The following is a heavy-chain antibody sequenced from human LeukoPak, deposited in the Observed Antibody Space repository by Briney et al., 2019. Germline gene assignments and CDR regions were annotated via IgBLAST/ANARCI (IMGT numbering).Heavy chain of an antibody. Sequence: ASVKVSCKASGYTFTSYDINWERQATGQGLEWMGWMNPNSGNTGYAQKFQGRVTMTRNTSISTAYMELSSLRSEDTAVYYCARRSSGWSGVDYWGQGTLVTVSS. D-gene: IGHD6-19*01. CDR2: MNPNSGNT. CDR3: ARRSSGWSGVDY. J-gene: IGHJ4*02. V-gene: IGHV1-8*01. CDR1: GYTFTSYD.